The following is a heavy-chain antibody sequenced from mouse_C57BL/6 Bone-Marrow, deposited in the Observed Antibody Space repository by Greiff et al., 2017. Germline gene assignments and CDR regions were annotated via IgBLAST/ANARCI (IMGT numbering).Heavy chain of an antibody. CDR2: IYTRSGKT. CDR3: ARTCITNYPYYYAMDY. D-gene: IGHD1-1*01. J-gene: IGHJ4*01. CDR1: GYTFTSSG. V-gene: IGHV1-81*01. Sequence: QVHVKQSGAELARPGASVKLSCKASGYTFTSSGISWVKQRTGQGLEWIGEIYTRSGKTYYNEKFKGKATLTADKSSSTAYMALRSLTSEDSAVYCCARTCITNYPYYYAMDYWGQGTSVTVSS.